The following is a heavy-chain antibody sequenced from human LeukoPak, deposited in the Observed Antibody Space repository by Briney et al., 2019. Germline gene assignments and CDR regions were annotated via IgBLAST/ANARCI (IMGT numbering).Heavy chain of an antibody. CDR1: GDSVSSNSAA. D-gene: IGHD3-22*01. CDR2: TYYRSKWYN. Sequence: SQTLSLTCAISGDSVSSNSAAWNWIRQSPSRGLEWLGRTYYRSKWYNDYAVSVKSRITINPDTSKNQFSLQLNSVTPEDTAVYYCAREKDDSSGYYYYYYGMDVWGQGTTVTVSS. CDR3: AREKDDSSGYYYYYYGMDV. V-gene: IGHV6-1*01. J-gene: IGHJ6*02.